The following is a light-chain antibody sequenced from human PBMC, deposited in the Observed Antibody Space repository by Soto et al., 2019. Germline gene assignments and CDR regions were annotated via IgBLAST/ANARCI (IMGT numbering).Light chain of an antibody. CDR1: QSVTSF. CDR2: DAS. V-gene: IGKV3-11*01. CDR3: DLRSNSPPSRT. J-gene: IGKJ5*01. Sequence: PGARSLAQVEGAPVSCRASQSVTSFLAWYQQEPGQAPRLLIYDASDRAPGIPARFSGTGSATHFTLAIYTLLLKDFAVLFCDLRSNSPPSRTFGQGTRLEIK.